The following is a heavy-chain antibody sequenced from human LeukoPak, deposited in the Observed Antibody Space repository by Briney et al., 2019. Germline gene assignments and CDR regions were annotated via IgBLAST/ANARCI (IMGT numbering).Heavy chain of an antibody. D-gene: IGHD6-13*01. CDR2: IRYDGSNK. J-gene: IGHJ4*02. Sequence: GGSLRHSCAASGFTFSSYGMHWVRQAPGKGLEWVAFIRYDGSNKYYADSVKGRFTISRDNSKNTLYLQMNSLRAEDTAVYYCAKDALRISAAGSPFDYWGQGTLVTVSS. CDR3: AKDALRISAAGSPFDY. V-gene: IGHV3-30*02. CDR1: GFTFSSYG.